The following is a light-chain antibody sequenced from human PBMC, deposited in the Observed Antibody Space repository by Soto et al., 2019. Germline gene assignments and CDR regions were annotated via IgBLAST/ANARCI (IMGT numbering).Light chain of an antibody. J-gene: IGLJ2*01. CDR2: ENK. CDR3: QSYDADFVI. CDR1: SGSLANNY. V-gene: IGLV6-57*04. Sequence: FMLTQPHSVSGSPGQTVTISCTRSSGSLANNYVQWYQQRPGSAPTTVIYENKRRPSGGPGRFSGSTDASSNAASLTISVLQNEDEADYYCQSYDADFVIFGGGTKVTVL.